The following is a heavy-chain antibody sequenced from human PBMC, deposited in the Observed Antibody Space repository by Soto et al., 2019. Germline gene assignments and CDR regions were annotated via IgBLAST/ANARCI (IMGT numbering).Heavy chain of an antibody. D-gene: IGHD3-3*01. CDR3: AKRNYDFWSGYHLYYFDY. V-gene: IGHV3-23*01. Sequence: GGSLRLSCAASGFTFSSYAMSWVRQAPGKGLEWVSAISGSGGSTYYADSVKGRFTISRDNSKNTLYLQMNSLRAEDTAVYYCAKRNYDFWSGYHLYYFDYWGQGTLVTVSS. CDR1: GFTFSSYA. CDR2: ISGSGGST. J-gene: IGHJ4*02.